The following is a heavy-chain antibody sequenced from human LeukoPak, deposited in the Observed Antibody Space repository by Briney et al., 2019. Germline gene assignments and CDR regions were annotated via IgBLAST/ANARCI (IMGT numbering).Heavy chain of an antibody. V-gene: IGHV3-21*01. CDR3: ARDRQQLVRSFDY. D-gene: IGHD6-13*01. Sequence: PGGSLRLSCAASGFTFSSYSMNWVRQAPGKGLEWVSAISSSSSYIYYADSVKGRFTISRDNAKNSLYLQMNSLRAEDTAVYYCARDRQQLVRSFDYWGQGTLVTVSS. CDR2: ISSSSSYI. CDR1: GFTFSSYS. J-gene: IGHJ4*02.